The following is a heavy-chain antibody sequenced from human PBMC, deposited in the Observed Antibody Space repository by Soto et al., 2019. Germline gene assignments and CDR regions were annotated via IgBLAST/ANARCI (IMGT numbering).Heavy chain of an antibody. Sequence: SETLSLTCTVSGGSISSSSYYWGWIRQPPGKGLEWIGSIYYSGSTYYNPSLKSRVTISVDTSKNQFSLKLSSVTAADTAVYYCARQGTPASDGVYDQYNWFDPWGQGTLVTVSS. D-gene: IGHD6-13*01. CDR1: GGSISSSSYY. V-gene: IGHV4-39*01. J-gene: IGHJ5*02. CDR3: ARQGTPASDGVYDQYNWFDP. CDR2: IYYSGST.